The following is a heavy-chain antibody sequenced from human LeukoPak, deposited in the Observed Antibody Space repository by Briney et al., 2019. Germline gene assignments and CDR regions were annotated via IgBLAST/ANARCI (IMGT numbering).Heavy chain of an antibody. CDR2: INAGNGNT. Sequence: ASVKVSCKASGYTFTSYAMHWVRQAPGQRLEWMGWINAGNGNTKYSQKFQGRVTITRDTSASTAYMELSSLRSEDTAVYYCARAPPGDGSGSYYKKGEYHFDYWGQGTLVTVSS. CDR3: ARAPPGDGSGSYYKKGEYHFDY. V-gene: IGHV1-3*01. D-gene: IGHD3-10*01. J-gene: IGHJ4*02. CDR1: GYTFTSYA.